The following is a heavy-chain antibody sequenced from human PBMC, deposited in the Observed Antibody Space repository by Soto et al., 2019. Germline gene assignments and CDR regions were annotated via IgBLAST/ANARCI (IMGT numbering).Heavy chain of an antibody. Sequence: PWGSLRLSCAASGFTFSSYSMNWVRQAPGKGLEWVSAISSSSSYIYYADSVKGRFTISRDNAKNSLYLQMNSLRAEDTAVYYCARAPHYYASSGYRAYWGQGTLATVSS. CDR1: GFTFSSYS. J-gene: IGHJ4*02. D-gene: IGHD3-22*01. V-gene: IGHV3-21*01. CDR3: ARAPHYYASSGYRAY. CDR2: ISSSSSYI.